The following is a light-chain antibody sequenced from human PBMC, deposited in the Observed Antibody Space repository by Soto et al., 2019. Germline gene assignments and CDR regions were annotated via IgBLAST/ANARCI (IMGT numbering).Light chain of an antibody. CDR1: QTISSR. Sequence: DIQMTQSPSSLSASVGDSVTISCRASQTISSRLSWYQQEPGKAPRLLIYAASRLQSGVPSRFTGSGSGTDFPLTISGLQPEGFGTYSCQQSPSRVTCGQGTKVEIK. CDR3: QQSPSRVT. V-gene: IGKV1-39*01. CDR2: AAS. J-gene: IGKJ1*01.